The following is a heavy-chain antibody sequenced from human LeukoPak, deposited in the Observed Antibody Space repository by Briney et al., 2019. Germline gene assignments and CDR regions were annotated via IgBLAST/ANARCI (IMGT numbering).Heavy chain of an antibody. CDR2: IGAGGTYA. D-gene: IGHD4-17*01. CDR3: AKVVNDDSAYDAFDM. CDR1: GFTFNNYA. Sequence: PGGSLRLSCAASGFTFNNYAMNWVRQAPGEGLQWVSGIGAGGTYAYYADSVKGRFTISRDNSRNTVYLQMNSLRVEDTAVYYCAKVVNDDSAYDAFDMWGQGTMVTVSS. J-gene: IGHJ3*02. V-gene: IGHV3-23*01.